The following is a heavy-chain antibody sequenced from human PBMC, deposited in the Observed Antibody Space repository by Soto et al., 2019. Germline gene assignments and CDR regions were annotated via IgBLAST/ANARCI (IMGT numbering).Heavy chain of an antibody. J-gene: IGHJ4*02. Sequence: QITLKESGPTLVKPTQTLTLTCTFSGFSLSTSGVGVDWIRQPPGKALEWLALIYWDDDKRYSPSLKSRLTITKDTSKNQVVLTMTNMDPVDTATYYCAHRIAAAWYDDYFDYWGQGTLVNVSS. CDR1: GFSLSTSGVG. D-gene: IGHD6-13*01. V-gene: IGHV2-5*02. CDR2: IYWDDDK. CDR3: AHRIAAAWYDDYFDY.